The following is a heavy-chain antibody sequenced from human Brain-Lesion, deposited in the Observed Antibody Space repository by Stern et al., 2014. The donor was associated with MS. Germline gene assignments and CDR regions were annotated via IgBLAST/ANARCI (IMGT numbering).Heavy chain of an antibody. CDR2: FDPDDGET. D-gene: IGHD1-26*01. J-gene: IGHJ4*02. CDR3: ATLSPGAGGNYYRHFDY. Sequence: DQLVESGAEVKKPGASVKVSCKVSGYTLTELSMHWVRQAPRKGLEWMGGFDPDDGETIYAQKFQGRVTMTEDTSTDTAYMELSSLRSEDTAVYYCATLSPGAGGNYYRHFDYWGQGTLVTVSS. CDR1: GYTLTELS. V-gene: IGHV1-24*01.